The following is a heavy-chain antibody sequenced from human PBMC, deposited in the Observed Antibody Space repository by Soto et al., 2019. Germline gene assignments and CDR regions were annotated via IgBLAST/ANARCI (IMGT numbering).Heavy chain of an antibody. CDR3: AGEDRPRLH. J-gene: IGHJ4*02. Sequence: QVQLVQSGAEVKKPGASVKVSCKASGYTFTSYGISWVRQAPGQGLEWMGWISDYNGNTNYAQKLQGRVTMTTDTSTSTANRELSNQRSNDTAVYSWAGEDRPRLHCGQGNLVPVSS. CDR2: ISDYNGNT. CDR1: GYTFTSYG. V-gene: IGHV1-18*01.